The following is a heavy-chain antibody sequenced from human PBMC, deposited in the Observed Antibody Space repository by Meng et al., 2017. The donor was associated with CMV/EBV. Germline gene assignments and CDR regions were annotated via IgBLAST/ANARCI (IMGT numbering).Heavy chain of an antibody. CDR2: ISWNSGSI. J-gene: IGHJ6*02. D-gene: IGHD3-10*01. V-gene: IGHV3-9*01. CDR3: AKDIKKADYYGSGFYGMDV. Sequence: SLKISCAASGFTFDDYAMHWVRQAPGKGLEWVSGISWNSGSIGYADSVKGRFTISRDNAKNSLYLQMNSLRAEDTASYYCAKDIKKADYYGSGFYGMDVWGQGTTVTVSS. CDR1: GFTFDDYA.